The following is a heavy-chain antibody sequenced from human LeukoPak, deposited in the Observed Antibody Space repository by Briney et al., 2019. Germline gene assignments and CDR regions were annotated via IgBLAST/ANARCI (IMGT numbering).Heavy chain of an antibody. CDR2: IIPIFGTA. CDR1: GGTFSSYA. J-gene: IGHJ4*02. V-gene: IGHV1-69*13. Sequence: ASVKVSCKASGGTFSSYAISWVRQAPGQGLEWVGGIIPIFGTANYAQKFQGRVTITADESTSTAYMELSSLRSEDTAVYYCARILDSSGWYGFDYWGQGTLVTVSS. D-gene: IGHD6-19*01. CDR3: ARILDSSGWYGFDY.